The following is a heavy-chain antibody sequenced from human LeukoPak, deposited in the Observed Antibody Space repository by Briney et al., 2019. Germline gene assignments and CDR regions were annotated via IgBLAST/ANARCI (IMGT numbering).Heavy chain of an antibody. CDR1: GFTFSSYS. CDR2: ISSSSSYI. Sequence: GGSLRLSCAASGFTFSSYSMNWVRQAPGKGLEWVSSISSSSSYIYYADSVKGRFTISRDNAKNSLYLQMNSLRAEDTAVYHCARDRRIGVRARDAFDIWGQGTMVTVSS. V-gene: IGHV3-21*01. CDR3: ARDRRIGVRARDAFDI. J-gene: IGHJ3*02. D-gene: IGHD2-8*01.